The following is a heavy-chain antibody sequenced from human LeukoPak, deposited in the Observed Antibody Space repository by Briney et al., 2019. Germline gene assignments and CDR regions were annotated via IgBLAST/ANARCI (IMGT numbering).Heavy chain of an antibody. D-gene: IGHD3-22*01. J-gene: IGHJ4*02. CDR3: AKDMRVYDSSGYYEPYFDY. CDR1: GFTFDDYA. CDR2: ISGDGGST. Sequence: GRSLRLSCAASGFTFDDYAMHWVRQAPGKGLEWVSLISGDGGSTYYADSVKGRFTISRDNSKNSLYLQMNSLRTEDTALYYCAKDMRVYDSSGYYEPYFDYWGQGTLVTVSS. V-gene: IGHV3-43*02.